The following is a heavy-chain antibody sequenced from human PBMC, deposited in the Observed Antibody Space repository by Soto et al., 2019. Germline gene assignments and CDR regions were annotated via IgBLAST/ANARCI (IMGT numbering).Heavy chain of an antibody. CDR3: ARSRPHIVVVTARQTDI. CDR2: IDPSDSYT. CDR1: GYSFTSYW. Sequence: GESLKISCKGSGYSFTSYWISWVRQMPGKGLEWMGRIDPSDSYTNYSPSFQGHVTISADKSISTAYLQWSSLKASDTAMYYCARSRPHIVVVTARQTDIWGQGTMGT. D-gene: IGHD2-21*02. J-gene: IGHJ3*02. V-gene: IGHV5-10-1*01.